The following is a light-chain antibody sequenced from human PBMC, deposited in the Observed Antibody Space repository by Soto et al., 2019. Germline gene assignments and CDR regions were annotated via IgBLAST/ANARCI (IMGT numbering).Light chain of an antibody. CDR1: QSVSSN. V-gene: IGKV3-15*01. Sequence: ERVMTPSPVTLSVSPGERATLSCRASQSVSSNLAWYQQKPGQAPRLLLYGTSTRATGIPARFSGSGSGTEFTLTISSLQSEDFAVYYCHQYDNWPLTWTFGQGTKVDIK. J-gene: IGKJ1*01. CDR2: GTS. CDR3: HQYDNWPLTWT.